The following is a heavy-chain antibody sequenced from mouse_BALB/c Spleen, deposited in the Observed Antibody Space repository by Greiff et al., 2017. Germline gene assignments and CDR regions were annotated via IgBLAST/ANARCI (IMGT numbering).Heavy chain of an antibody. J-gene: IGHJ4*01. D-gene: IGHD1-1*01. CDR1: GFSLTSYG. CDR3: ARDPLVYYGSSGGLYYAMDY. V-gene: IGHV2-9*02. CDR2: IWAGGST. Sequence: QVQLKESGPGLVAPSQSLSITCTVSGFSLTSYGVHWVRQPPGKGLEWLGVIWAGGSTNYNSALMSRLSISKDNSKSQVFLKMNSLQTDDTAMYYCARDPLVYYGSSGGLYYAMDYWGQGTSVTVSS.